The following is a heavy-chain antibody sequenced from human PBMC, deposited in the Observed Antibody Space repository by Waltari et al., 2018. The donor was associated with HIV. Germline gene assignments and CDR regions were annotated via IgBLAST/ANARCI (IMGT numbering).Heavy chain of an antibody. CDR2: IHHSGRT. CDR1: GNSISGAYY. V-gene: IGHV4-38-2*01. CDR3: ARVRVTLIVAGPFDT. D-gene: IGHD3-22*01. Sequence: QVQLQESGPGLVKPSETLSLTCAVFGNSISGAYYWGWIRQSPGKGLEWIGSIHHSGRTYSNPSLKSRVTISVDTSKKQFSLNLTSVTAADTALYYCARVRVTLIVAGPFDTWGQGTLVTVSS. J-gene: IGHJ3*02.